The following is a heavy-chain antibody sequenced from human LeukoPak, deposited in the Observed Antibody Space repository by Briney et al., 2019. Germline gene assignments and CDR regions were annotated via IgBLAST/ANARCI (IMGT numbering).Heavy chain of an antibody. J-gene: IGHJ6*03. V-gene: IGHV3-21*01. Sequence: GGSLRLSCAASGFTFSSYNMNWVRQAPGKGLEGVSSISSSSSYIYYADSVKGRFTISRDNAKKSLYLQMNSLRAEDTAVYYCARIQKWFGELLGYYYYMDVWGKGTTVTASS. CDR3: ARIQKWFGELLGYYYYMDV. CDR2: ISSSSSYI. CDR1: GFTFSSYN. D-gene: IGHD3-10*01.